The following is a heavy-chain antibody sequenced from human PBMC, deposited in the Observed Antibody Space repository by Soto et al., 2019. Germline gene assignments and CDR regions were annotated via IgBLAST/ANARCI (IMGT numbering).Heavy chain of an antibody. Sequence: RASVKVSCKASGYTFTSYYMHWVRQAPGQGLEWMGIINPSGGSTSYAQKFQGRVTMTRDTSTSTVYMELSSLRSEDTAVYYCASTTYAYCGGDCYGPPPGPFMDVWGQGTKVTVSS. V-gene: IGHV1-46*01. CDR3: ASTTYAYCGGDCYGPPPGPFMDV. D-gene: IGHD2-21*02. CDR1: GYTFTSYY. J-gene: IGHJ6*02. CDR2: INPSGGST.